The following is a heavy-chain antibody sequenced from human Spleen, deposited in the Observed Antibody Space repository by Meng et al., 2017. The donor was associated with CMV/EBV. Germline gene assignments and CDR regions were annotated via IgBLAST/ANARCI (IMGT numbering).Heavy chain of an antibody. CDR2: IYNNGDT. V-gene: IGHV3-53*01. CDR1: GSTVSSNY. J-gene: IGHJ4*02. CDR3: ARDLQDPYYYDSSGYRG. Sequence: GESLKISCAASGSTVSSNYMSWVRQAPGKGLEWVSIIYNNGDTSYADSVKGRFTISRDNSKNTLYLQMNSLRAEDTAVYYCARDLQDPYYYDSSGYRGWGQGTLVTVSS. D-gene: IGHD3-22*01.